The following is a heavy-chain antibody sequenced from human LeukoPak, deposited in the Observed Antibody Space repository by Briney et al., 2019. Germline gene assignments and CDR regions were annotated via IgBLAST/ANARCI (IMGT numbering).Heavy chain of an antibody. D-gene: IGHD3-10*01. J-gene: IGHJ4*01. Sequence: PGGSLRLSCAASGLTFSSYAMSWVRQAPGKGLEWVSTINDNGVNTYYAHSVKGRFTISRDNSKNTLYLQLNSLRAEDTAFYYCAKDPSALGASGSYNYFDYWGQGTLVTVSS. CDR1: GLTFSSYA. V-gene: IGHV3-23*01. CDR2: INDNGVNT. CDR3: AKDPSALGASGSYNYFDY.